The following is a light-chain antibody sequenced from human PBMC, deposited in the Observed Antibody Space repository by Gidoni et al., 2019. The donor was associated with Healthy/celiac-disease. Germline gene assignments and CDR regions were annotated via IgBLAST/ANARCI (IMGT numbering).Light chain of an antibody. V-gene: IGLV2-23*01. CDR1: SSDVGSYNL. Sequence: QSALTQPASVSGSPGQSITISCTGTSSDVGSYNLVSWYQQHPGKAPNLMIYEGSKRPSGVSNRFSGSKSGNTASLTISGLQAEDEAGYYCCSYAGSSTYVFGTGTKVTVL. CDR3: CSYAGSSTYV. J-gene: IGLJ1*01. CDR2: EGS.